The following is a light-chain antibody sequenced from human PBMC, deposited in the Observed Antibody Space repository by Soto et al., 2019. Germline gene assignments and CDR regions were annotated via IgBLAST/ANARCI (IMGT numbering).Light chain of an antibody. CDR2: GAS. Sequence: EIVLAQSPGTLSLPPGERATLSCRASQSVSSSYLAWYQQKPGQAPRLLIYGASSRATGIPDRFSGSGSGTDFTLTISRLETEDFAVYYCQQYGSSPITFGPGTKVDNK. J-gene: IGKJ3*01. CDR3: QQYGSSPIT. CDR1: QSVSSSY. V-gene: IGKV3-20*01.